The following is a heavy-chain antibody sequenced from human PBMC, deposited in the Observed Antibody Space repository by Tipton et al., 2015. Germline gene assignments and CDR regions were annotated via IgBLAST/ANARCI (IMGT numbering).Heavy chain of an antibody. CDR1: GGSISSSSYY. CDR3: ASPSLPHDRGDYYFQS. J-gene: IGHJ4*02. V-gene: IGHV4-39*07. D-gene: IGHD2-21*02. CDR2: LYFSGTT. Sequence: TLSLTCTVSGGSISSSSYYWAWIRQPPGKGLEWIGSLYFSGTTYYNPSLKSRVTMSVDTSKKQFSLKLNSVTAADTAVYYCASPSLPHDRGDYYFQSWGQGSLVTVSS.